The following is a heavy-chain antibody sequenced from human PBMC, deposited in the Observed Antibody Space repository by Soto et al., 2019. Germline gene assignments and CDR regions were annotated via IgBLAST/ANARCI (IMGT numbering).Heavy chain of an antibody. J-gene: IGHJ6*02. CDR2: IIPIFGTA. CDR1: GGTFSSYA. V-gene: IGHV1-69*01. D-gene: IGHD3-22*01. Sequence: QVQLVQSGAEVKKPGSSVKVSCKASGGTFSSYAISWVRQAPGQGLEWMGGIIPIFGTANYAQKFQGRVTITADESTSTAYMKLSSLRSEDTAVYYCARDKVGYYDSSGYYRVSVPPDYYYGMDVWGQGTTVTVSS. CDR3: ARDKVGYYDSSGYYRVSVPPDYYYGMDV.